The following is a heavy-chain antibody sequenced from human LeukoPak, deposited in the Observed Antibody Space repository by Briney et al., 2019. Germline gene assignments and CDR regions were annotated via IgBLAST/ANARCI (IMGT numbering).Heavy chain of an antibody. D-gene: IGHD4-17*01. CDR1: GFTFSSNS. V-gene: IGHV3-21*01. CDR2: ISSSSSYI. Sequence: PGGSLRLSCAASGFTFSSNSMTWVRQAPGKGLEWVSSISSSSSYIYYADSVKGRFTISRDNAKNSLYLQMNSLRAEDTAVYYCARAYYGDYSDRFDPWGQGTLVTVSS. J-gene: IGHJ5*02. CDR3: ARAYYGDYSDRFDP.